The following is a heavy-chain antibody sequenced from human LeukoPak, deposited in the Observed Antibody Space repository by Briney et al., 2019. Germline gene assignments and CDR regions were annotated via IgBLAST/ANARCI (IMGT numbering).Heavy chain of an antibody. D-gene: IGHD6-19*01. J-gene: IGHJ4*02. CDR3: AKGSSGWYDVEDY. CDR2: ISGSGGST. V-gene: IGHV3-23*01. Sequence: GGSLRLSCAASGFTFSSYAMSWVRQAPGKGLEWVSAISGSGGSTYYADSVKGRFTISRDNSKNTLYLQMNSLRAEDAAVYYCAKGSSGWYDVEDYWGQGTLVTVSS. CDR1: GFTFSSYA.